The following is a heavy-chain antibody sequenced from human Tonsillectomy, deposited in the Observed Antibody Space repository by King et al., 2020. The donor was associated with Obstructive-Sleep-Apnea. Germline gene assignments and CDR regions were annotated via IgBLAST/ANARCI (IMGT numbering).Heavy chain of an antibody. CDR1: GGSFSGYY. D-gene: IGHD3-10*01. Sequence: VQLQQWGAGLLKPSETLSLTCAVYGGSFSGYYWSWIRQPPGKGLEWIGEINHSGSTNYNPSLKSRVTISVDTSKRQFSLKLSSVTAADTAVYYCARFPRRSAGFAPDDGGQGTLVTVSS. V-gene: IGHV4-34*01. CDR2: INHSGST. J-gene: IGHJ4*02. CDR3: ARFPRRSAGFAPDD.